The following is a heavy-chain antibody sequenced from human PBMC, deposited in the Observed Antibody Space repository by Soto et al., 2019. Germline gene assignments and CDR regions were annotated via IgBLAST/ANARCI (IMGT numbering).Heavy chain of an antibody. Sequence: PSEPLSLTCAVYGGSFSGYYWSWIRQPPGKGLEWIGEINHSGSTNYNPSPKSRVTISVDTSKNQFSLKLSSVTASETAMYYCARSCIGVAGPFDYWGQGTPVTVSS. CDR2: INHSGST. CDR3: ARSCIGVAGPFDY. CDR1: GGSFSGYY. J-gene: IGHJ4*02. V-gene: IGHV4-34*01. D-gene: IGHD6-19*01.